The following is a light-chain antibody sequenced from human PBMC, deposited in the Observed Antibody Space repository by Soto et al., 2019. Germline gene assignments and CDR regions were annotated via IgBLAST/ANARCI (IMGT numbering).Light chain of an antibody. CDR1: SGDIGDYKY. CDR2: DVS. V-gene: IGLV2-14*01. CDR3: SSYTSTNFVI. J-gene: IGLJ2*01. Sequence: QSALTQPASVSGSPGQSITISCTGSSGDIGDYKYVSWYKQHPGKAPKRMIYDVSNRPSGVSNRFSASKSGNTASLTISGLQAEDEADYYCSSYTSTNFVIFGGGTKLTVL.